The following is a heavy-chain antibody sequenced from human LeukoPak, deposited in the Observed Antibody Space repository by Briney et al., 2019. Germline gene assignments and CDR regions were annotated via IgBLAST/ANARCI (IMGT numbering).Heavy chain of an antibody. CDR1: GFTFSSYE. J-gene: IGHJ4*02. Sequence: TGGSLRLSCAASGFTFSSYEMNWVRQAPGKGLEWVSYISSSGSTIYYADSVKGRFTISRDNSKNTLYLQMNSLRAEDTAVYYCANSDYGDYVSDYWGQGTLVTVSS. D-gene: IGHD4-17*01. CDR3: ANSDYGDYVSDY. V-gene: IGHV3-48*03. CDR2: ISSSGSTI.